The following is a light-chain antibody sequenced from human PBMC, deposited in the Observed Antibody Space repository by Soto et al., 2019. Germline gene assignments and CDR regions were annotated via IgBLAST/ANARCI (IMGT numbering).Light chain of an antibody. J-gene: IGLJ1*01. CDR2: EVT. Sequence: QSVLTQPASVSGSPGQTITISCTGTSSDVGRYNTVSWYQHHPGKAPKLMIYEVTKRPSGVPDRFSGSKSGNTASLTVSGLQAEDEADYYCSSYAGSNNFVFGTGTKVTVL. CDR1: SSDVGRYNT. CDR3: SSYAGSNNFV. V-gene: IGLV2-8*01.